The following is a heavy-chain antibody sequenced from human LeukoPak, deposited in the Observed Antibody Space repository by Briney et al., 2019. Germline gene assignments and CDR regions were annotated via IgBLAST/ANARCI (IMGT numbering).Heavy chain of an antibody. D-gene: IGHD4-23*01. J-gene: IGHJ2*01. CDR2: IYYSGST. CDR3: ARWSTVVHWYFDL. V-gene: IGHV4-31*03. Sequence: SETLSLTCTVSGGSISSGGYYWSWIRQHPGKGLEWIGYIYYSGSTYYNPSLKSRVTISVDTSKNQFSLKLSSVTAADTAVYYCARWSTVVHWYFDLWGRGTLVTVSS. CDR1: GGSISSGGYY.